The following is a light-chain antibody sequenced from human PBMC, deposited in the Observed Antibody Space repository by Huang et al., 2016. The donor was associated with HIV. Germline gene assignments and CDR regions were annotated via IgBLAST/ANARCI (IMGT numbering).Light chain of an antibody. CDR1: QSLVHTEGNIY. V-gene: IGKV2-30*02. Sequence: DVVMTQSPLSLSVSLGQPASISCRSSQSLVHTEGNIYLNWVQQRPGQSSRGLISKVSSRYSGFPNRFSVSGSGTDFTLKISRVGAEDVGIYYCMQGTHWPPVTFGQGTKLQIK. CDR3: MQGTHWPPVT. CDR2: KVS. J-gene: IGKJ2*01.